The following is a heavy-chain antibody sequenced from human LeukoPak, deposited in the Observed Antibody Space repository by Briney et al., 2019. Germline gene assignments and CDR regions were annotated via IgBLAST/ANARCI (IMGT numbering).Heavy chain of an antibody. V-gene: IGHV3-13*01. J-gene: IGHJ4*02. Sequence: GGSLRLSCTASGFTLGSHDMHWVRQTTGEGLQWVASIASGFQIFYAGSVKGRFTVSREDAKKSLYLQMNSLRAGDTAVYYCVREARGYHYTYFDYWGQGTLVTVSS. CDR2: IASGFQI. D-gene: IGHD5-18*01. CDR3: VREARGYHYTYFDY. CDR1: GFTLGSHD.